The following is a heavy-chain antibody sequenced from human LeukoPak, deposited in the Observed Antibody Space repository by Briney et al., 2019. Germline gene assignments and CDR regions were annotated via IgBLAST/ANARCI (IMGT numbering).Heavy chain of an antibody. CDR3: ARGPYYYYYGMDV. J-gene: IGHJ6*02. Sequence: GASVKVSCKASGYTFTGYYMHWVRQAPGQGLEWMGWINPNSGGTNYAQKFQGRVTMTRNTSISTAYMELSSLRSEDTAVYYCARGPYYYYYGMDVWGQGTTVTVSS. V-gene: IGHV1-2*02. CDR1: GYTFTGYY. CDR2: INPNSGGT.